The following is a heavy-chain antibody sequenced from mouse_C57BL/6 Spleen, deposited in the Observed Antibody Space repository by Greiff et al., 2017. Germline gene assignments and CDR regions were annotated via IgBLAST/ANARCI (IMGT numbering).Heavy chain of an antibody. CDR2: IYPGSGST. CDR3: ASYYGSSSYAMDY. V-gene: IGHV1-55*01. D-gene: IGHD1-1*01. J-gene: IGHJ4*01. CDR1: GYTFTSYW. Sequence: QVQLQQPGAELVKPGASVKMSCKASGYTFTSYWITWVKQRPGQGLEWIGDIYPGSGSTNYNEKFKSKATLTADTSSSTAYMQLSSLTSEDSAVYYCASYYGSSSYAMDYWGQGTSVTVSS.